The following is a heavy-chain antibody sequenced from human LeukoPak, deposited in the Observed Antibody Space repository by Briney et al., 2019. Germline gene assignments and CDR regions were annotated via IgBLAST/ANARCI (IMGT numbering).Heavy chain of an antibody. CDR3: AKESCGGDCYLFDY. CDR1: GFTFSNAW. J-gene: IGHJ4*02. V-gene: IGHV3-23*01. Sequence: GGSLRLSCAASGFTFSNAWMSWVRQAPGKGLEWVSAISGSGGSTYYADSVKGRFTISRDNSKNTLYLQMNSLRAEDTAVYYCAKESCGGDCYLFDYWGQGTLVTVSS. D-gene: IGHD2-21*02. CDR2: ISGSGGST.